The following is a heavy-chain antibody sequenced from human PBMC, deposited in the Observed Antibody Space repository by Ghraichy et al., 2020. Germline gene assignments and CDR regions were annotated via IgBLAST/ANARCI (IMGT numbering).Heavy chain of an antibody. CDR3: AGMTTVTATGFPPAFDV. V-gene: IGHV4-59*01. Sequence: QTLSLTCTVSGGSISNFYWSWIRQPPGKGLEWIGNIYYSGRTNYNPSLKSRVTISVDTSKNQFSLKVSSVTAADTAVYFCAGMTTVTATGFPPAFDVWGQGTMVTVSS. D-gene: IGHD4-17*01. J-gene: IGHJ3*01. CDR1: GGSISNFY. CDR2: IYYSGRT.